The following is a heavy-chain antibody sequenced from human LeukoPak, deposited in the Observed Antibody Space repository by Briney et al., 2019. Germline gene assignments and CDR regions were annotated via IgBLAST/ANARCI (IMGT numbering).Heavy chain of an antibody. J-gene: IGHJ4*02. CDR3: ARAYGSGGYSLDC. CDR1: GFKFTTYT. D-gene: IGHD3-10*01. Sequence: GGSLRLSRAASGFKFTTYTMNWVRQAPGKGLEWVSSVSPSSTYIYYADSLKGRFTVSRDNAKNSLSLQMDSPRAEDTAVYYCARAYGSGGYSLDCWGQGTLVTVSS. V-gene: IGHV3-21*01. CDR2: VSPSSTYI.